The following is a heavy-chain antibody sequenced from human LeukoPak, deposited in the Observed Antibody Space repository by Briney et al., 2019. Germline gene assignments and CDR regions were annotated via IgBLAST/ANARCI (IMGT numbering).Heavy chain of an antibody. CDR2: INHSGST. J-gene: IGHJ6*02. V-gene: IGHV4-34*01. CDR1: GGSFSGYY. CDR3: ARNRRSGYFPHYHYYGMDV. Sequence: PSETLSLTCAVYGGSFSGYYWSWIRQPPGKGLEWIGEINHSGSTNYNPSLKSRVTISVDTSKNQFSLKLSSVPAADTAVYYCARNRRSGYFPHYHYYGMDVWGQGTTVTVSS. D-gene: IGHD3-3*01.